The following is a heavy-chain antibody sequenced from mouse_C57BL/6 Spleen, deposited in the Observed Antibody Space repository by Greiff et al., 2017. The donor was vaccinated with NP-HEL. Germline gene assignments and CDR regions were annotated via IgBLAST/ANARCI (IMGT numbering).Heavy chain of an antibody. CDR3: ARFSSYWYFDV. V-gene: IGHV1-69*01. D-gene: IGHD1-1*01. CDR2: IDPSDSYT. Sequence: QVQLQQPGAELVLPGASVKLSCKASGYTFTSYWMHWVKQRPGQGLEWIGEIDPSDSYTTYKQKFKGKSPLPVDKSSSTAYMQRSSLTSEDSAVYYCARFSSYWYFDVWGTGTTVTVSS. CDR1: GYTFTSYW. J-gene: IGHJ1*03.